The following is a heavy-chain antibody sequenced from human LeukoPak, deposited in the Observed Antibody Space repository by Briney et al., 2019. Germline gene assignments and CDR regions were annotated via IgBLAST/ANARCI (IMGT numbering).Heavy chain of an antibody. Sequence: GGSLRLSCVASGFSFRSYWMSWVRQAPGKGLEWVSAISGSGGSTHYADSVKGRFTISRDNSKNTLYLQMNSLRAEDTAVYYCAKGTTVTCLDYWGQGTLATVSS. CDR1: GFSFRSYW. CDR3: AKGTTVTCLDY. D-gene: IGHD4-17*01. J-gene: IGHJ4*02. V-gene: IGHV3-23*01. CDR2: ISGSGGST.